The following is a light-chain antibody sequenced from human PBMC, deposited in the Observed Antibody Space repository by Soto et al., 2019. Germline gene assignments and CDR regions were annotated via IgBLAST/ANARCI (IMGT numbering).Light chain of an antibody. CDR2: DDN. CDR3: GSWDSSLSAYV. Sequence: QSALPQPPSVSAAPGQKVTISCSGSSSNIGGNSVSWYQQPPGTAPKLLICDDNKRPSGIPDRFSGSKSGTSATLGITGFQTGDEADYYCGSWDSSLSAYVFGTGTKVTVL. CDR1: SSNIGGNS. V-gene: IGLV1-51*01. J-gene: IGLJ1*01.